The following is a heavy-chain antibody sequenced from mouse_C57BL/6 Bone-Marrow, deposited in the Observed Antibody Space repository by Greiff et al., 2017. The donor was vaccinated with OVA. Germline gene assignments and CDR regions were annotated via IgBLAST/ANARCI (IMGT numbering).Heavy chain of an antibody. CDR2: ISSGGDYI. CDR1: GFTFSSYA. D-gene: IGHD2-1*01. Sequence: EVKLMESGAGLVKPGGSLKLSCAASGFTFSSYAMSWVRQTPEKRLEWVAYISSGGDYIYYADTVKGRFSISRDNARNTLYLQMSSLKSEDTAMYYCTSLLDAMDYWGQGTSVTVSS. V-gene: IGHV5-9-1*02. J-gene: IGHJ4*01. CDR3: TSLLDAMDY.